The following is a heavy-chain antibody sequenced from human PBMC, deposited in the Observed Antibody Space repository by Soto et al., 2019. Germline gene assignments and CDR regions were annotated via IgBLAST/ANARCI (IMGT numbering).Heavy chain of an antibody. CDR3: ARGWGCSSGSCYSDH. CDR2: ISSTSSNI. V-gene: IGHV3-48*02. Sequence: EVQLVESGGGLVQPGGSLRLSCAASGFTFSSYSMNWVRQASGKGLEWVSYISSTSSNIYYADSVKGRFTISRDNAKNSLYLQMNSLRDEDTDVYYCARGWGCSSGSCYSDHWGQGTLVTVSS. D-gene: IGHD2-15*01. J-gene: IGHJ4*02. CDR1: GFTFSSYS.